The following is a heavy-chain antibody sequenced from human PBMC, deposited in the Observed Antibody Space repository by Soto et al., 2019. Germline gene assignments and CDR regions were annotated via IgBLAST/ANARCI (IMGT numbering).Heavy chain of an antibody. CDR1: GFTFSNYW. CDR3: ARGWSSSWGD. CDR2: IRSDGSRK. Sequence: EVQLVESGGGLVQPGGSLRLSCAASGFTFSNYWMHWVRQAPGKGLVWVSGIRSDGSRKNYADSDKGRFTISRDNDKNTLYLQMNSLRAEDTAVYYCARGWSSSWGDWAQGTLVTVSS. J-gene: IGHJ4*02. D-gene: IGHD6-13*01. V-gene: IGHV3-74*01.